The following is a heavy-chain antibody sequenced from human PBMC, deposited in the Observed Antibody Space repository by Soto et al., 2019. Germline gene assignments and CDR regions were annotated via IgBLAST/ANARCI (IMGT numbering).Heavy chain of an antibody. D-gene: IGHD2-2*01. CDR1: GGSISSGDYY. CDR2: IYYSGST. CDR3: ARVPSARASQRLGHEKSAGRSCCYGGRFDY. V-gene: IGHV4-30-4*01. Sequence: PSETLSLTCTVSGGSISSGDYYWSWIRQPPGKGLEWIGYIYYSGSTYYNPSLKNRVNISVDTSKNQFSLKLSSVTAADKAVYYCARVPSARASQRLGHEKSAGRSCCYGGRFDYWGQGTLVTVSS. J-gene: IGHJ4*02.